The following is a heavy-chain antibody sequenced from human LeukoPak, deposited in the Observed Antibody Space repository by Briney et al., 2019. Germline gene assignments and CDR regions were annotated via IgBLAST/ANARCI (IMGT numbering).Heavy chain of an antibody. V-gene: IGHV3-7*01. Sequence: GGSLRLSCAAPGFTFNSYWMSWVRQAPGKGLEWVANINQDGSEKYYVDSVKGRFTISRDNAKNSLYLQMNSLRAEDTAVYYCARDWVRSSCTDWGQGTLVTVSS. CDR2: INQDGSEK. CDR1: GFTFNSYW. J-gene: IGHJ4*02. D-gene: IGHD6-13*01. CDR3: ARDWVRSSCTD.